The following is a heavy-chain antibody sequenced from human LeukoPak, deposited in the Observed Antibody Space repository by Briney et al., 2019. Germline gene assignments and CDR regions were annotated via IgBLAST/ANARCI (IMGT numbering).Heavy chain of an antibody. D-gene: IGHD2-21*01. CDR1: GGSISSGSYY. J-gene: IGHJ3*02. V-gene: IGHV4-61*02. CDR3: ARNCGGDCYNDAFDI. Sequence: PSETLSLTCTVSGGSISSGSYYWSWIRQPAGKGLEWIGRIYTSGSTNYNPSLKSRVTISVDTSKNQFSLKLSSVTAADTAVYYCARNCGGDCYNDAFDIWGQGTMVTVSS. CDR2: IYTSGST.